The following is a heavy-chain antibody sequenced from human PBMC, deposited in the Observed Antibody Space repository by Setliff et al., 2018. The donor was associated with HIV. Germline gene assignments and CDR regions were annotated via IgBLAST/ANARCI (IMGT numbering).Heavy chain of an antibody. CDR1: GGSISSDDYY. V-gene: IGHV4-30-4*08. CDR2: ITYSGSA. CDR3: VRDDYAYNGKGFDY. J-gene: IGHJ4*02. D-gene: IGHD1-1*01. Sequence: SETLSLTCTVSGGSISSDDYYWNWIRQPPGKGLEWIGYITYSGSAYYNPSLKSRVTISIDTPNNQISLRLSSVTAADTAMYCCVRDDYAYNGKGFDYWGPGTLVTVSS.